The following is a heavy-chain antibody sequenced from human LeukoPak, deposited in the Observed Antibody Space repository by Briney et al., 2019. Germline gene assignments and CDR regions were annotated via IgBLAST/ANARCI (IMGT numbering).Heavy chain of an antibody. Sequence: GGSLRLSCAASGFTFSSYAISWVRQAPGKGLEWVSAISGSGGSTYYADSVKGRFTISRDNSKNTLYLQMNSLRAEDTAVYYCARTLKNFVFDYWGQGTLVTVSS. D-gene: IGHD1-7*01. J-gene: IGHJ4*02. V-gene: IGHV3-23*01. CDR3: ARTLKNFVFDY. CDR2: ISGSGGST. CDR1: GFTFSSYA.